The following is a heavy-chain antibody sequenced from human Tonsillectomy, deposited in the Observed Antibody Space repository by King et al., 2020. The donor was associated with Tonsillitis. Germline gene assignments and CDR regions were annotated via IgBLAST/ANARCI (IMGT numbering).Heavy chain of an antibody. CDR1: GFTFSDYY. CDR2: INPNGSNT. CDR3: GREYWGAFDI. Sequence: VQLVESGGGLVKPGGSLRLSCAASGFTFSDYYMSWIRQAPGKGLEWVSLINPNGSNTNYVDSVRGRFTISRDNAKNSMFLQMNSLRAEDTGIYYCGREYWGAFDIWGQGTMVTVSS. D-gene: IGHD2-8*02. J-gene: IGHJ3*02. V-gene: IGHV3-11*06.